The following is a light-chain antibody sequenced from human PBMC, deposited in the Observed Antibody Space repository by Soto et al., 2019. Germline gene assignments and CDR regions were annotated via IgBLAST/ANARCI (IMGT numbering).Light chain of an antibody. CDR3: QRYGSSPLYT. J-gene: IGKJ2*01. V-gene: IGKV3-20*01. Sequence: EIVLTQSPGTLSLSPGERATLSRRASQSVSSSYLGWYQQKPGQAPRLLIYGASSRATGIPGRFSGSGSGTDFTLTISRLEPEDFAVYYCQRYGSSPLYTFGQGTKLEIK. CDR1: QSVSSSY. CDR2: GAS.